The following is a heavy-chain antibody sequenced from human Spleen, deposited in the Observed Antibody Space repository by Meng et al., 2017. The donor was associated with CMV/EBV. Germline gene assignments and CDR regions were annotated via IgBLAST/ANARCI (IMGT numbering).Heavy chain of an antibody. Sequence: GGSLRLSCVASGFIFSNYSFNWVRQAPGKGLEWVSYISGRSITTYYSDSVKGRFTISRANAKNSLYLQMNSLRAEDTAVYYCARDSGIGYCRSTVCSDFDYWGQGSLVTVSS. CDR2: ISGRSITT. V-gene: IGHV3-48*04. D-gene: IGHD2-2*01. CDR1: GFIFSNYS. J-gene: IGHJ4*02. CDR3: ARDSGIGYCRSTVCSDFDY.